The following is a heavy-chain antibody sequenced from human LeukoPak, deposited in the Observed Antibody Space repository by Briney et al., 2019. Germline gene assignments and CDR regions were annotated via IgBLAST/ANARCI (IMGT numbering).Heavy chain of an antibody. D-gene: IGHD2-15*01. CDR2: ISYDGSNK. Sequence: GGSLRLSCAASGFTFSSYAMHWVRQAPGKGLEWVAVISYDGSNKYYADSVKGRFTISRDNSKNTLYLQMNSLRAEDTAVYYCAKSHGSGLYYFDYWGQGTLVTVSS. J-gene: IGHJ4*02. CDR1: GFTFSSYA. V-gene: IGHV3-30*18. CDR3: AKSHGSGLYYFDY.